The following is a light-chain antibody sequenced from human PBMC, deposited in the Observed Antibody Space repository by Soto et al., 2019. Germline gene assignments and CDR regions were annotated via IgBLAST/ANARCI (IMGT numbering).Light chain of an antibody. Sequence: DIRMTQSPSSLSASVGDSVTITCQASQDISNYLNGYQQKPGKAPKLLSYDASNLETGVPSRLSGSGAGTDFNVTISSLQTHDSATYYGQQYDHLPVTFGQGTRLEMK. CDR2: DAS. CDR1: QDISNY. V-gene: IGKV1-33*01. CDR3: QQYDHLPVT. J-gene: IGKJ5*01.